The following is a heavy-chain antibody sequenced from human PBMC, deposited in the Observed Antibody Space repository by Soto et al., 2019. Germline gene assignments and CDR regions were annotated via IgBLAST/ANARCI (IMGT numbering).Heavy chain of an antibody. CDR2: IYYSGST. CDR1: GGSISRYY. V-gene: IGHV4-59*08. Sequence: SETLSLTCTVSGGSISRYYCSWIRQPPGKGLEWIGYIYYSGSTNYNPSLKSRVTISVDTSKNQFSLKLSSVTAADTAVYYCARLEVADYSNYHNRFDPWGQGTLVTVSS. D-gene: IGHD4-4*01. CDR3: ARLEVADYSNYHNRFDP. J-gene: IGHJ5*02.